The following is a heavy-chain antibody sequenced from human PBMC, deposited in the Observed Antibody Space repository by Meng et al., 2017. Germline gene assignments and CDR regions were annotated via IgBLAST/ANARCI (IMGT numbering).Heavy chain of an antibody. CDR1: GGSTSSSNW. J-gene: IGHJ4*02. Sequence: QLQEPGPGLVKPSGTLSLTCAVSGGSTSSSNWWSWVRQPPGKGLEWIGEIYHSGSTNYNPSLKSRVTISVDKSKNQFSLKLSSVTAADTAVYYCARDRGAVAGTNFDYWGQGTLVTVSS. D-gene: IGHD6-19*01. V-gene: IGHV4-4*02. CDR3: ARDRGAVAGTNFDY. CDR2: IYHSGST.